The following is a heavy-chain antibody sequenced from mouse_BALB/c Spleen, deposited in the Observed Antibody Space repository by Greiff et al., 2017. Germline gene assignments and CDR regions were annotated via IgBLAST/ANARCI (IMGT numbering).Heavy chain of an antibody. V-gene: IGHV2-9*02. CDR1: GFSLTSYG. D-gene: IGHD2-1*01. CDR3: ARERNGNGGAMDY. CDR2: IWAGGST. Sequence: VQLVESGPGLVAPSQSLSITCTVSGFSLTSYGVHWVRQPPGKGLEWLGVIWAGGSTNYNSALMSRLSISKDNSNSQVFLKMNSLQTDDTAMCYCARERNGNGGAMDYWGQGTSVTVSS. J-gene: IGHJ4*01.